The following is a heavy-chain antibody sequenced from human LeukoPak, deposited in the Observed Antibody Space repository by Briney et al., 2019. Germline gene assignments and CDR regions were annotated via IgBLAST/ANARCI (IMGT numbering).Heavy chain of an antibody. V-gene: IGHV3-48*04. CDR1: EFSFGSYG. Sequence: PGGSLRLSCEASEFSFGSYGIHWVRQAPGKGLEWISYISSSSGTIFYADSVKGRFTISRHNAKNSAYLQMNSLRAEDTAVYYCAKEGPQVFPFLEWLSLAVWGKGTTVTVSS. J-gene: IGHJ6*04. D-gene: IGHD3-3*01. CDR3: AKEGPQVFPFLEWLSLAV. CDR2: ISSSSGTI.